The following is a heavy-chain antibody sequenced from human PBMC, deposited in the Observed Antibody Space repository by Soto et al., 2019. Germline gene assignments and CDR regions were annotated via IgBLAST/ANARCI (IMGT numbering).Heavy chain of an antibody. J-gene: IGHJ3*02. D-gene: IGHD2-2*01. CDR2: IYYSGST. Sequence: QLQLQESGPGLVKPSETLSLTCTVSGGSISSSSYYWGWIRQPPGKGLEWIGSIYYSGSTYYNPSLTSRVTISVDTSKNQFSLKLSSVTAADTAVYYCARFVYCSSTSCYYGAFDIWGQGTMVTVSS. CDR1: GGSISSSSYY. V-gene: IGHV4-39*01. CDR3: ARFVYCSSTSCYYGAFDI.